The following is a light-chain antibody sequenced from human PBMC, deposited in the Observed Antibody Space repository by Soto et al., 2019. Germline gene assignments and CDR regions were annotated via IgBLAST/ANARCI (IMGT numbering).Light chain of an antibody. CDR1: QGIRNG. CDR2: AAS. Sequence: QMSQSPSSLSASVGDRVTITCRASQGIRNGLGWYQQKPGKAPKRLIYAASSLQSGVPSRFSGSGSGTEFTLTISSLQPEDCATYYCLQHNSYPITFGQGTRLEIK. V-gene: IGKV1-17*01. CDR3: LQHNSYPIT. J-gene: IGKJ5*01.